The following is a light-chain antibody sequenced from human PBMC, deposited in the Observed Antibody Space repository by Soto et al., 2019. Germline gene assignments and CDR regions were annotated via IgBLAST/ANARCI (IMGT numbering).Light chain of an antibody. V-gene: IGLV1-47*01. CDR1: YSNIGRSY. CDR2: RNN. CDR3: AAWDDSLSGVV. J-gene: IGLJ2*01. Sequence: QAVVTQPPSASGTPGQRVTISCSGSYSNIGRSYVFWYKQVPGTAPRLLIYRNNHRPSGVPERFAGSKSGTGASLAISGLQSDDEAVYYCAAWDDSLSGVVFGGGTKLTVL.